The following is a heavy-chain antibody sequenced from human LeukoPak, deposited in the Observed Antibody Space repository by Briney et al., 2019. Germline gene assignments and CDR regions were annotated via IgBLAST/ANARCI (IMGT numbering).Heavy chain of an antibody. CDR1: GFIISGYA. V-gene: IGHV3-23*01. D-gene: IGHD1-1*01. J-gene: IGHJ5*02. Sequence: TGGSLRLSCAASGFIISGYAMSWVRQAPGKGLEWVSSISYSGDGTKYADSVKGRCTISREDSNNTLYLQMNSLRAEDTAVYYCAKEDTPDNSYNYFAPWGQGTLVTVSS. CDR3: AKEDTPDNSYNYFAP. CDR2: ISYSGDGT.